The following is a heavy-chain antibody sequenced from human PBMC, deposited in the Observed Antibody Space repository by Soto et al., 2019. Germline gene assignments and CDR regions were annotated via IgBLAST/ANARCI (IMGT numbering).Heavy chain of an antibody. CDR3: AKSGVIPPYFDY. Sequence: SGPTLVNPTQTLTLTCTFSGFSLSTRRVGVGWIRQPPGKALECLALIYWDDEKRYSPSLKSRLTITKDTSKNQVVLTMTNMDHVHTATYFCAKSGVIPPYFDYWGQGTLVTVSS. CDR2: IYWDDEK. CDR1: GFSLSTRRVG. D-gene: IGHD5-12*01. V-gene: IGHV2-5*02. J-gene: IGHJ4*02.